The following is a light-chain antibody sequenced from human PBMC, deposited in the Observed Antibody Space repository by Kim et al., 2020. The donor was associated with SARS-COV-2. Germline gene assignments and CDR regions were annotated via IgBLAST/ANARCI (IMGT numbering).Light chain of an antibody. CDR3: QQDNNWPPGT. J-gene: IGKJ2*02. CDR2: GAS. Sequence: EIVMTQSPATLSVSPGERATLSCRASQSVSSNLAWYQQKPGQAPRLLIYGASTRATGIPARFSGSGSGTEFTLTISSLQSEDFAVYYCQQDNNWPPGTFGQGTKLEI. CDR1: QSVSSN. V-gene: IGKV3-15*01.